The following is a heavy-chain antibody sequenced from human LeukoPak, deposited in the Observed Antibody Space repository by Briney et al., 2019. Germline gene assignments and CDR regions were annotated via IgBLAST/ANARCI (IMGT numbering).Heavy chain of an antibody. CDR1: GFTVSNNY. CDR3: AKVQYSDYDMNFDS. J-gene: IGHJ4*02. CDR2: IYSGGST. Sequence: GESLRLSCAASGFTVSNNYMSWVRQAPGKGREWVAIIYSGGSTYYADSVKGRFTISRDNSKNTLHLQMKSLRADDTAVYYCAKVQYSDYDMNFDSWGQGTLVTVSS. D-gene: IGHD5-12*01. V-gene: IGHV3-53*01.